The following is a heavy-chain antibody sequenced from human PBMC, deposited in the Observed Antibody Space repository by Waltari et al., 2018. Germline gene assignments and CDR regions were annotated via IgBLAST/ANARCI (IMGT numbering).Heavy chain of an antibody. CDR1: GFTFLNHA. CDR2: TGDGGSVT. V-gene: IGHV3-23*04. D-gene: IGHD3-10*01. Sequence: EVQLVESGGGLVQPGGSLRLSCAVSGFTFLNHAISWVRQAPGKGLEWVSATGDGGSVTYYADSAKGRFSISRDNSKNTVYLQMNSLRAEDSALYYCARGFGELLPLDYWGQGTLVTVST. J-gene: IGHJ4*02. CDR3: ARGFGELLPLDY.